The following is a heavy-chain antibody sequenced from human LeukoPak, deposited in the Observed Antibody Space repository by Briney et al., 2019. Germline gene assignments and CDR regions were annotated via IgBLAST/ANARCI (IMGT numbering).Heavy chain of an antibody. D-gene: IGHD3-22*01. CDR2: IYYSGTT. Sequence: PSETLSLTCSVSGGSISSISYYWGWIRRPPGKGLEWIASIYYSGTTHYNPSLSSRVTMPVDTSKNQFSLKLSAVTAADTAVYYCARQFHGSGYVDDLWGQGTLVTVSS. CDR1: GGSISSISYY. CDR3: ARQFHGSGYVDDL. J-gene: IGHJ5*02. V-gene: IGHV4-39*01.